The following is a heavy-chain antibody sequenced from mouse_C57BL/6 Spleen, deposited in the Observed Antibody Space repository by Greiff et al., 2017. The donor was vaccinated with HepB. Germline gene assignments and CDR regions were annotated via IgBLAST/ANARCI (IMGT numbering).Heavy chain of an antibody. Sequence: VKLVESGPELVKPGASVKISCKASGYAFSSSWMNWVKQRPGKGLEWIGRIYPGDGDTNYNGKFKGKATLTADKSSSTAYMQLSSLTSEDSAVYFCARGEVGGGYFDYWGQGTTLTVSS. CDR2: IYPGDGDT. CDR1: GYAFSSSW. CDR3: ARGEVGGGYFDY. J-gene: IGHJ2*01. V-gene: IGHV1-82*01. D-gene: IGHD1-1*02.